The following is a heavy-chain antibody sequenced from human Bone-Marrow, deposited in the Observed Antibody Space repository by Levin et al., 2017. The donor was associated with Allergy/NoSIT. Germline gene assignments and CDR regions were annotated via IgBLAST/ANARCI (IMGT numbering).Heavy chain of an antibody. CDR1: GFTFSSYW. J-gene: IGHJ4*02. D-gene: IGHD6-6*01. V-gene: IGHV3-7*04. CDR3: ARVGGYAAARPGTVASFDY. Sequence: SCAASGFTFSSYWMSWVRQAPGKGLEWVANIKQDGSEKYYVDSVKGRFTISRDNAKNSLYLQMNSLRAEDTAVYYCARVGGYAAARPGTVASFDYWGQGTLVTVSS. CDR2: IKQDGSEK.